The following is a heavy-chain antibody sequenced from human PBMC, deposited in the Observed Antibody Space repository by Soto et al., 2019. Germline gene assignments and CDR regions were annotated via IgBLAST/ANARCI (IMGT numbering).Heavy chain of an antibody. V-gene: IGHV1-18*01. CDR2: ISAHNGNT. CDR3: ARGRYGDY. J-gene: IGHJ4*02. CDR1: GYAFTTYG. Sequence: QVHLVQSGAEVKKPGASVKVSCKGSGYAFTTYGITWVRQAPGQGLEWMGWISAHNGNTNYAQKLQGRVTVTRDTSTITAYMELRSLRSDATAVYYCARGRYGDYWGQGALVTVSS. D-gene: IGHD1-1*01.